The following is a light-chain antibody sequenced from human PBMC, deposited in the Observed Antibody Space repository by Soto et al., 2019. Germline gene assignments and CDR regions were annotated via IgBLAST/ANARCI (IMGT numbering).Light chain of an antibody. V-gene: IGLV2-23*01. Sequence: QSALTQRASVSGSPGQSITISCTGTSSDVGSYNLVSWYQQHPGKAPKLMIYEGSKRPSGVSNRFSGSKSGNTASLTISGLQAEDEADYYCCSYAGTYVVFGGGTQLTVL. CDR1: SSDVGSYNL. J-gene: IGLJ2*01. CDR2: EGS. CDR3: CSYAGTYVV.